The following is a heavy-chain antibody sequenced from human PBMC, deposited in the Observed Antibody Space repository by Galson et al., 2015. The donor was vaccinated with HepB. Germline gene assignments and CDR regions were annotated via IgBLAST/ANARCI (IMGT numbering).Heavy chain of an antibody. D-gene: IGHD1-26*01. V-gene: IGHV4-61*07. J-gene: IGHJ4*02. CDR2: GST. Sequence: GSTNYSPSLKSRVTISIDTSKNQFSLNLSSVTAADTALYYCARHSGGGTYLTPWDSWSQGTLVTVSS. CDR3: ARHSGGGTYLTPWDS.